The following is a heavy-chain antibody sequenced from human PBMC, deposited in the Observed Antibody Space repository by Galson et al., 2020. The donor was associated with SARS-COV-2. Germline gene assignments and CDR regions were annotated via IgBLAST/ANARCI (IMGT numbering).Heavy chain of an antibody. D-gene: IGHD1-26*01. CDR3: TTEREMWELLFDY. CDR1: GFTFSNAW. Sequence: GGSLRLSCAASGFTFSNAWMSWVRQAPGKGLEWVGRIKSKTDGGTTDYAAPVKGRFTISRDDSKNTLYLQMNSLKTEDTAVYYCTTEREMWELLFDYWGQGTLVTVSS. V-gene: IGHV3-15*01. CDR2: IKSKTDGGTT. J-gene: IGHJ4*02.